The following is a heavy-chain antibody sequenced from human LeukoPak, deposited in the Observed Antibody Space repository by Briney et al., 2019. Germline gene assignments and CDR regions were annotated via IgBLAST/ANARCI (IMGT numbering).Heavy chain of an antibody. CDR3: ARYGDSSGYYNY. CDR1: GGTFSSYA. J-gene: IGHJ4*02. V-gene: IGHV1-69*06. D-gene: IGHD3-22*01. Sequence: ASVKVSCKASGGTFSSYAISWVRQAPGQGLEWMGGIIPIFGTANYAQKFQGRVTITADKSTSTAYMELSSLRSEDTAVYYCARYGDSSGYYNYWGQGTLVTVSS. CDR2: IIPIFGTA.